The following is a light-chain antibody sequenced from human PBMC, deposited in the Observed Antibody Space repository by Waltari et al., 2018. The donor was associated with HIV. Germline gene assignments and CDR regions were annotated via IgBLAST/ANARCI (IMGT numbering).Light chain of an antibody. CDR2: RTD. Sequence: SVLTHPPPPPGPPGHGFTTSCFGPTSTTAPVTVFHWYRQVSGAAPKLPIYRTDARPSGVPDRFFGSRSGASASMVINGLQTDDEADYYCQSYDSSLFWVFGGGTKLTVL. V-gene: IGLV1-40*01. J-gene: IGLJ2*01. CDR3: QSYDSSLFWV. CDR1: TSTTAPVTV.